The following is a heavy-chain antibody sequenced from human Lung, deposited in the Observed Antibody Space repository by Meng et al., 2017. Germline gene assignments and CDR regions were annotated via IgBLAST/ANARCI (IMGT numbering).Heavy chain of an antibody. CDR1: GFTFSSYS. Sequence: GESLKISCSASGFTFSSYSMNWVRQAPGKGLEWVSSISSSSSYIYYADSVKGRFTISRDNDKNSPYLQMNSLRAEDTAVYYCARGYYDSSGYYGSAFDIWGQGTMVTVSS. D-gene: IGHD3-22*01. CDR3: ARGYYDSSGYYGSAFDI. J-gene: IGHJ3*02. CDR2: ISSSSSYI. V-gene: IGHV3-21*01.